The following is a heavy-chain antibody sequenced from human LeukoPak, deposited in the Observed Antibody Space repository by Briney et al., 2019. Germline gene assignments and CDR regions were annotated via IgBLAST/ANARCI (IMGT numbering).Heavy chain of an antibody. CDR2: IDPSGYTT. D-gene: IGHD1-1*01. V-gene: IGHV3-21*01. Sequence: GGSLRLSCGASAFSFSASAMNWVRQAPGRGLEWVSSIDPSGYTTFYAASVKGRFTISRDNAKNSQYLQMNSLRAEDTALYFCASGIRERGFDSWGQGTLVTVSS. J-gene: IGHJ4*02. CDR3: ASGIRERGFDS. CDR1: AFSFSASA.